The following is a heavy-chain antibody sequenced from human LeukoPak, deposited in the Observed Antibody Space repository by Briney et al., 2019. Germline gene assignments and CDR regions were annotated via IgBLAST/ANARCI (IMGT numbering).Heavy chain of an antibody. CDR2: INHIGST. D-gene: IGHD2-2*01. CDR3: ARSSDIVVVPAATTENWFDP. V-gene: IGHV4-34*01. J-gene: IGHJ5*02. Sequence: PSETLSLTCAVYGGSFSGYYWSWIRQPPGKGLEWIGEINHIGSTNYNPSLKSRVTISVDTSKNQFSLKLSSVTAADTAVYYCARSSDIVVVPAATTENWFDPWGQGTLVTVSS. CDR1: GGSFSGYY.